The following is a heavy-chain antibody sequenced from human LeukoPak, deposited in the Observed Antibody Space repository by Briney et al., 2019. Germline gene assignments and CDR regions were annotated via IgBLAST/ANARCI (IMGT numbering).Heavy chain of an antibody. V-gene: IGHV4-59*01. CDR1: GGSISSYY. Sequence: SETLSLTCTVSGGSISSYYWSWIRQPPGKGLEWIGYIYYSGSTNYNPSLKSRVTISVDTSKNQFPLKLSSVTAADTAVYYCARTPLYYYYMDVWGKGTTVTVSS. CDR3: ARTPLYYYYMDV. CDR2: IYYSGST. J-gene: IGHJ6*03.